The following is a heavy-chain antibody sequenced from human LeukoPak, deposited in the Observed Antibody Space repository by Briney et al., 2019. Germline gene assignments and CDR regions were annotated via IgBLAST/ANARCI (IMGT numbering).Heavy chain of an antibody. CDR2: IYHSGST. D-gene: IGHD5/OR15-5a*01. Sequence: PSETLSLTCAVSGGSIISTNWWSWVRQPPGKGLEWIGEIYHSGSTNYNPSLKSRVTISVDTSRKQFFLRLSSVTAADTAMYYCARARRVYGRSFDYWGQGTLVTVSS. V-gene: IGHV4-4*02. CDR3: ARARRVYGRSFDY. CDR1: GGSIISTNW. J-gene: IGHJ4*02.